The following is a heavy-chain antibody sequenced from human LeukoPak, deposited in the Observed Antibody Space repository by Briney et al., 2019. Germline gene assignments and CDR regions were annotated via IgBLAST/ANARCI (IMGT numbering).Heavy chain of an antibody. D-gene: IGHD6-13*01. Sequence: GGSLRLSCAASGFTVSNNYMNWVRQAPGKGLEWVSLIYNGGSTHYADSVKGRFTMSRDSSRNTLYLQMNSLGVGGTAVYYCARDPSAVAINTYGWGQGTLVTVSS. CDR2: IYNGGST. J-gene: IGHJ4*02. V-gene: IGHV3-66*01. CDR1: GFTVSNNY. CDR3: ARDPSAVAINTYG.